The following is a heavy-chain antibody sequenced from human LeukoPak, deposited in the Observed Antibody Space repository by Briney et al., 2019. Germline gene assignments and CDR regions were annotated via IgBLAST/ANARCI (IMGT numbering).Heavy chain of an antibody. V-gene: IGHV4-59*11. J-gene: IGHJ3*02. CDR3: ARDVPVQSSDAFDI. CDR1: GGSISFHY. Sequence: PSETLSLTCTVSGGSISFHYWSWIRQPPGKGLEWIGYISYTGRTNFNPSLKGRVTISVDASRNQFSLRLSSVTAADTAVYYCARDVPVQSSDAFDIWGQGTVVTVSS. CDR2: ISYTGRT. D-gene: IGHD6-19*01.